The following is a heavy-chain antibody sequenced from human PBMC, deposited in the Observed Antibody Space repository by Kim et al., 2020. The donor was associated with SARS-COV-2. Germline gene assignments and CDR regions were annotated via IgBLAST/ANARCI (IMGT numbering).Heavy chain of an antibody. J-gene: IGHJ3*02. CDR2: ISSSSSTI. D-gene: IGHD2-15*01. CDR3: AGDGGLGAFDI. V-gene: IGHV3-48*02. CDR1: GFTFSTYT. Sequence: GGSLRLSCAASGFTFSTYTMNWVRQAPGKGLEWVSFISSSSSTIYYTDSVKGRFTISRDNAKNTLYLQMNSLRDDETAVFYCAGDGGLGAFDIWGQGTMVTVSS.